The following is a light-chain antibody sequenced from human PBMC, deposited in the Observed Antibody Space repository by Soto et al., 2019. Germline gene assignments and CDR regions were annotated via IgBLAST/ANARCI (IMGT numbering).Light chain of an antibody. V-gene: IGKV3-11*01. CDR1: QRVNNY. CDR2: DAS. Sequence: IVLTQSPATLSLSPGERATLSCRASQRVNNYLAWYQQKPGQAPRLLIYDASNRAPGIPARFSGSGSGTDYTLTISSLEPEDFAIYYCQQRSNWLTFGGGTKVEIK. CDR3: QQRSNWLT. J-gene: IGKJ4*01.